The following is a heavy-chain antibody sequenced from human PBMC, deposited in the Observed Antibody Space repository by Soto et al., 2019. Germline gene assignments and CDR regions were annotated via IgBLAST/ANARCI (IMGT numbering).Heavy chain of an antibody. D-gene: IGHD2-8*02. J-gene: IGHJ4*02. CDR3: ARDKITGLFDY. V-gene: IGHV4-34*01. CDR1: GGSFSGYY. CDR2: INHSGST. Sequence: QVQLQQWGAGLLKPSETLSLTCAVYGGSFSGYYWTWIRQPPGTGLEWIGEINHSGSTNYNPSLKRRVTISVDTSTSQFSLKRTSVTAADTAVYYCARDKITGLFDYWGQGTLVTVSS.